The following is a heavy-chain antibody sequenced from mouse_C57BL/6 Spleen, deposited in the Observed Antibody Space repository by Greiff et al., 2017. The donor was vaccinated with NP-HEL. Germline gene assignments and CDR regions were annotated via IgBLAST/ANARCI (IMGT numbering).Heavy chain of an antibody. Sequence: QVQLQQSGAELAKPGASVKLSCKASGYTFTSYGISWVKQRTGQGLEWIGEIYPRSGNTYYNEKFKGKATLTVDKSSSTAYMELRSLTSEDSAVYFCARRVGSSVQGFAYWGQGTLVTVSA. V-gene: IGHV1-81*01. CDR2: IYPRSGNT. CDR3: ARRVGSSVQGFAY. D-gene: IGHD3-2*02. CDR1: GYTFTSYG. J-gene: IGHJ3*01.